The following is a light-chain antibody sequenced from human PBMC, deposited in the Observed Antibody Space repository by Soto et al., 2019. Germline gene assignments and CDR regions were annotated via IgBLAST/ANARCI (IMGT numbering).Light chain of an antibody. Sequence: QSALTQPPSASGSPGQSVTISCTGSRSDVGTYNFVSWYQHHPGKAPKLTIYDVSKRPSGVPDRFSGSKSGNTASLTVSGLQAEDEADYYCSSYAGFNQVIFGGGTPLTVL. CDR2: DVS. V-gene: IGLV2-8*01. J-gene: IGLJ2*01. CDR3: SSYAGFNQVI. CDR1: RSDVGTYNF.